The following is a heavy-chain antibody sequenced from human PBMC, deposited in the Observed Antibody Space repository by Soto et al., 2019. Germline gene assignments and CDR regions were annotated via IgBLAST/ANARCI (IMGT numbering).Heavy chain of an antibody. Sequence: SETLSLTCAVYGGSLSGNYWTWIRQPPGKGLEWIGNINYSGSTIYNPSLKSRVTISVDTSKNQFSLKLTSVTAADTAVYYCARDKITGLFDYWGQGTLVTVS. CDR3: ARDKITGLFDY. J-gene: IGHJ4*02. CDR2: INYSGST. V-gene: IGHV4-34*01. D-gene: IGHD2-8*02. CDR1: GGSLSGNY.